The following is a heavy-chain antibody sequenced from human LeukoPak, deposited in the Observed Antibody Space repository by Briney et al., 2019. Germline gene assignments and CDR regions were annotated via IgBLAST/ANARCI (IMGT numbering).Heavy chain of an antibody. CDR3: ASGRIAAAANDAFDI. D-gene: IGHD6-13*01. V-gene: IGHV4-39*07. Sequence: SETLSLTCTVSGGSISSSSYYWGWIRQPPEKGLEWIGSIYYSGSTYYNPSLKSRVTISVDTSKNQFSLRLSSVTAADTAVYYCASGRIAAAANDAFDIWGQGTMVTVSS. CDR2: IYYSGST. J-gene: IGHJ3*02. CDR1: GGSISSSSYY.